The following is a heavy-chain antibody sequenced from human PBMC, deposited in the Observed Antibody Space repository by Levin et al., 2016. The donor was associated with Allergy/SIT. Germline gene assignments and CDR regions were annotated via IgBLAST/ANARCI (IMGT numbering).Heavy chain of an antibody. Sequence: VRQAPGKGLEWVSYISSSGSTIYYADSVKGRFTISRDNAKNSLYLQMNSLRAEDTAVYYCARGLRYSGYSPIYYYGMDVWGQGTTVTVSS. CDR3: ARGLRYSGYSPIYYYGMDV. V-gene: IGHV3-48*03. D-gene: IGHD5-12*01. J-gene: IGHJ6*02. CDR2: ISSSGSTI.